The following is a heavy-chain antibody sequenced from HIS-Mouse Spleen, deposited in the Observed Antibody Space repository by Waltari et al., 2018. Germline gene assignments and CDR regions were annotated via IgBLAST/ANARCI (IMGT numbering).Heavy chain of an antibody. Sequence: QVTLRESGPALVKPTQTLTRTCTFSGFSLSTSGLCVSWIRQPPGKALEWLARIDWDDDKYYSTSLKTRLTISKDTSKNQVVLTMTNMDPVDTATYYCARIAEGYSSGWYAFDYWGQGTLVTVSS. D-gene: IGHD6-19*01. CDR1: GFSLSTSGLC. V-gene: IGHV2-70*15. CDR3: ARIAEGYSSGWYAFDY. CDR2: IDWDDDK. J-gene: IGHJ4*02.